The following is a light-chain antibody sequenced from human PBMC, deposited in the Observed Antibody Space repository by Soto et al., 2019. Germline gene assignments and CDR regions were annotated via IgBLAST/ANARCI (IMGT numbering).Light chain of an antibody. Sequence: DIQMPQSPSSLSASVGDIATITCRATQGISTNLAWYQQKPGKVPKLLIYAVSTLQSGAPFRFSGSGPGTDFTLTIRSLQPKDVATYYYQEYNSGPRAFGQGTKVDIK. J-gene: IGKJ1*01. CDR3: QEYNSGPRA. CDR1: QGISTN. V-gene: IGKV1-27*01. CDR2: AVS.